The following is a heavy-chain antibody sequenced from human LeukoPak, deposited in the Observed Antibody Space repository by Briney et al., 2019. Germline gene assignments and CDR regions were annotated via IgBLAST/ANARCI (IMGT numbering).Heavy chain of an antibody. CDR1: GFIFSSYT. D-gene: IGHD5-12*01. Sequence: PGGSLRLSCAASGFIFSSYTMNWVRQAPGKGLEWVSSISSSSSYIYYADSVKGRFTISRDNAKNSLYLQMNSLRAEDTAVYYCAREFGVDIVATIGYWGQGTLVTVSS. CDR2: ISSSSSYI. CDR3: AREFGVDIVATIGY. J-gene: IGHJ4*02. V-gene: IGHV3-21*01.